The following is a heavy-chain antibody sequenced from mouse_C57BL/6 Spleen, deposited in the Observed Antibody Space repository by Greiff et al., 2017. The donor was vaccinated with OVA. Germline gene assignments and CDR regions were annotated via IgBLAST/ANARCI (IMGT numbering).Heavy chain of an antibody. Sequence: EVNLVESGGGLVKPGGSLKLSCAASGFTFSSYAMSWVRQTPEKRLEWVATISDGGSYTYYPDNVKGRFTISRDNAKNNLYLQMSHLKSEDTAMYYCARSYDYHAMDYWGQGTSVTVSS. CDR2: ISDGGSYT. J-gene: IGHJ4*01. CDR1: GFTFSSYA. V-gene: IGHV5-4*03. CDR3: ARSYDYHAMDY.